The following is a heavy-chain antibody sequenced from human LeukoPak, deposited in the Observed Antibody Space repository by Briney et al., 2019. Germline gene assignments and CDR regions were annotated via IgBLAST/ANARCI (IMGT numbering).Heavy chain of an antibody. J-gene: IGHJ4*02. D-gene: IGHD3-3*01. CDR1: GFPFSSYG. V-gene: IGHV3-30*02. CDR3: AKSQRRITIFGVPDY. CDR2: IRCDGSNK. Sequence: PGGSLRLSCAASGFPFSSYGMHWVRQAPGKGLEWGAFIRCDGSNKYYADSVKGRFTITRDNYKNTLYLQMNSLRAEDTAVYYCAKSQRRITIFGVPDYWGQGTLVTVPS.